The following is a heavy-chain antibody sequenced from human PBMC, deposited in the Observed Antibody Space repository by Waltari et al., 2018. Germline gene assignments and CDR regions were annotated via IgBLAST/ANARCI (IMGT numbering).Heavy chain of an antibody. CDR1: GYTFTGYY. D-gene: IGHD2-2*01. CDR2: INPNSGGT. J-gene: IGHJ4*02. V-gene: IGHV1-2*02. CDR3: ACEGVVVPAALDY. Sequence: QVQLVQSGAEVKKPGASVKVSCKASGYTFTGYYMHWVRQAPGQGLEWMGWINPNSGGTNYAQKLQGRVTMTRDTSISTAYMELSRLRSDDTAVYYCACEGVVVPAALDYWGQGTLVTVSS.